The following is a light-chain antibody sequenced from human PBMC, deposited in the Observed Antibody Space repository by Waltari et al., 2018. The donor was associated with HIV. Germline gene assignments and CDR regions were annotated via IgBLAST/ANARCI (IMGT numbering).Light chain of an antibody. V-gene: IGLV2-14*01. J-gene: IGLJ1*01. CDR3: SSYTSSSSYV. Sequence: QSALTQPAPVSGSPGQSITISCTGTSSDAGGYNYVSWYQQHPGKAPKLMIYDVSNRPSGVSNRFSGSKSGNTASLTISGLQAEDEADYYCSSYTSSSSYVFGTGTKVTVL. CDR2: DVS. CDR1: SSDAGGYNY.